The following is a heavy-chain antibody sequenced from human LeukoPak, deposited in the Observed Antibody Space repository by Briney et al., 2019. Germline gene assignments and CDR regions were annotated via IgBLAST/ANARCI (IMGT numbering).Heavy chain of an antibody. CDR3: AKDLTAYSSGWSNSYYYGLDV. V-gene: IGHV3-30*18. CDR1: GFTFTSYG. D-gene: IGHD6-19*01. Sequence: GGSLRLSCAVSGFTFTSYGMHWARQAPGKGLEWVAVISYDGSNKNYGDSVKGRFTISRDNSKNMLYLQMNSLRAEDTAMYYCAKDLTAYSSGWSNSYYYGLDVWAKGPRSPSP. CDR2: ISYDGSNK. J-gene: IGHJ6*02.